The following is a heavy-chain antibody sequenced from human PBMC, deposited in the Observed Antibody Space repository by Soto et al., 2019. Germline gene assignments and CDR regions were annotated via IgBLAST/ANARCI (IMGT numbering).Heavy chain of an antibody. CDR3: ARVSLVGPSGGRYFDY. V-gene: IGHV3-72*01. J-gene: IGHJ4*02. D-gene: IGHD1-26*01. CDR2: IKNKANSYTT. Sequence: EVQLVESGGGLVQPGGSLRLSCAASGFTFSAHYMDWVRQAPGKGLKWVGGIKNKANSYTTEYAASVEGRFTTSREDSQNSLYLQMNSLKTEDTAVYYCARVSLVGPSGGRYFDYWGQGSQVAVSS. CDR1: GFTFSAHY.